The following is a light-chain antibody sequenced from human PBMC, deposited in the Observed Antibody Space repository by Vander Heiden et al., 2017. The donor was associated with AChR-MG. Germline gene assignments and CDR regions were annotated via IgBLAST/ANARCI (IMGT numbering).Light chain of an antibody. V-gene: IGKV3-11*01. Sequence: EIVLTPSPPTLSVSPGERATLSCRANERVRHYLAWYQQKPGQAPRLLIYDASKRATGIPARFSRSGYGTDFLLTISSGEPEDFAVYFCQQLCSLPGPTFGHGTKVDVK. J-gene: IGKJ3*01. CDR1: ERVRHY. CDR2: DAS. CDR3: QQLCSLPGPT.